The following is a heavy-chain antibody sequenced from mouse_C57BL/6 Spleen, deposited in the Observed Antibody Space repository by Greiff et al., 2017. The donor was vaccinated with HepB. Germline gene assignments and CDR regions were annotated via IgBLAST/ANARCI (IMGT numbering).Heavy chain of an antibody. V-gene: IGHV1-82*01. Sequence: VQLQQSGPELVKPGASVKISCKASGYAFSSSWMNWVKQRPGKGLEWIGRIYPGDGDTNYNGKFKGKATLTADKSSSTAYMQLSSLTSEDSAVYFCARNYDYDRYYFDYWGQGTTLTVSS. CDR2: IYPGDGDT. D-gene: IGHD2-4*01. J-gene: IGHJ2*01. CDR1: GYAFSSSW. CDR3: ARNYDYDRYYFDY.